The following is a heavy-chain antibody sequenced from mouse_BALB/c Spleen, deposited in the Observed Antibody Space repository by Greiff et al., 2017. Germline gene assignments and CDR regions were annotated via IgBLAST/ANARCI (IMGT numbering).Heavy chain of an antibody. J-gene: IGHJ3*01. V-gene: IGHV3-2*02. D-gene: IGHD1-1*02. CDR1: GYSITSDYA. Sequence: EVQLKESGPGLVKPSQSLSLTCTVTGYSITSDYAWNWIRQFPGNKLEWMGYISYSGSTSYNPSLKSRISITRDTSKNQFFLQLNSVTTEDTATYYCARGDYGIIAYWGQGTLVTVSA. CDR2: ISYSGST. CDR3: ARGDYGIIAY.